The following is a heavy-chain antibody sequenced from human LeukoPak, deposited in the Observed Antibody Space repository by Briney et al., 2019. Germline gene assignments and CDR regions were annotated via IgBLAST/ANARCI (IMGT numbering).Heavy chain of an antibody. CDR3: AIGQWLPRAFDY. V-gene: IGHV1-8*01. D-gene: IGHD6-19*01. CDR1: GYTFTSYD. Sequence: GASVKVSCKASGYTFTSYDINWVRQATGQGLEWMGWLNPNSGNTGYAQKFQGRITMTRNTSISTAYMELSSLRSEDTAVYYCAIGQWLPRAFDYWGQGTLVTVSS. J-gene: IGHJ4*02. CDR2: LNPNSGNT.